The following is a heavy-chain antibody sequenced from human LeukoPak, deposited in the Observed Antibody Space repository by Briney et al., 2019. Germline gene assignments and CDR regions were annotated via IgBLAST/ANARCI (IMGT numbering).Heavy chain of an antibody. D-gene: IGHD3-22*01. J-gene: IGHJ4*02. CDR3: AKDYSSGYYSPFDY. CDR2: ISYDGSNK. V-gene: IGHV3-30*18. CDR1: GFTFRNAG. Sequence: GGSLRLSCAVSGFTFRNAGMHWVRQAPGKGLEWVAVISYDGSNKYYADSVKGRFTISRDNSKNTLYLQMNSLRAEDTAVYYCAKDYSSGYYSPFDYWGQGTLVTVSS.